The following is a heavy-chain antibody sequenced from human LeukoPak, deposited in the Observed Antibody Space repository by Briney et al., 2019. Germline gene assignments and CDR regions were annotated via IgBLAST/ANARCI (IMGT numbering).Heavy chain of an antibody. J-gene: IGHJ4*02. V-gene: IGHV3-64*01. D-gene: IGHD1-26*01. Sequence: PGGSLRLSCVASGFTFSSHPMHWVRQAPGKGLESVSAISTDGGTTYYANSVRGRFIISRDNSHNTLYLQMGRLRTDDTAIYYCARESPSGSLDYWAREPWSPSPQ. CDR3: ARESPSGSLDY. CDR1: GFTFSSHP. CDR2: ISTDGGTT.